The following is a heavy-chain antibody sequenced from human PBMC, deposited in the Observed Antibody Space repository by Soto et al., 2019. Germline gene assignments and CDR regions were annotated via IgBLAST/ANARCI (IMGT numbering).Heavy chain of an antibody. J-gene: IGHJ5*02. CDR2: TSHDGVT. CDR1: SGSIDNVYW. D-gene: IGHD1-26*01. Sequence: SETPSLTCAVSSGSIDNVYWWCWVRQSPGKGLEWIGETSHDGVTNYNPSLEGRVTISIDKSKNQFYLDLNSVTAADTAVYYCGAISGSYLFLVSWGQGALVT. V-gene: IGHV4-4*02. CDR3: GAISGSYLFLVS.